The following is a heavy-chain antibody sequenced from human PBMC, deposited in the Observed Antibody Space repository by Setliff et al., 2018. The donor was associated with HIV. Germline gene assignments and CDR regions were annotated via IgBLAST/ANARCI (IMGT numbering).Heavy chain of an antibody. Sequence: LRLSCAASDFTLNSARINWVRQVPGKGLQWVGRIKTRAEGDITDYAALVMGRFSISRDDFRNILSLQMNSLRDEDTAMYFCTSRTRTDPGRFDNWGQGTLVTVSS. D-gene: IGHD4-17*01. V-gene: IGHV3-15*07. CDR1: DFTLNSAR. CDR3: TSRTRTDPGRFDN. CDR2: IKTRAEGDIT. J-gene: IGHJ4*02.